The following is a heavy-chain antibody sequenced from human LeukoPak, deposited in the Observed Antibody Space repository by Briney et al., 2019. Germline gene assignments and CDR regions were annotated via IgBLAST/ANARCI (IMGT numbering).Heavy chain of an antibody. D-gene: IGHD3-22*01. CDR1: GYTFTGNY. Sequence: ASVKVSCKASGYTFTGNYMHWVRQAPGQGLEWMGWINPNSGGTNYARKSQGRVTMTRDTSISTAYMELNRLRSDDTAVYYCARGSYDSSDFEYFHHWGQGTLATVSS. CDR3: ARGSYDSSDFEYFHH. J-gene: IGHJ1*01. CDR2: INPNSGGT. V-gene: IGHV1-2*02.